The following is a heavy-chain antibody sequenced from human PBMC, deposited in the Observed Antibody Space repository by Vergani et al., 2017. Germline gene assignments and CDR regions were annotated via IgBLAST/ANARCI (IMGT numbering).Heavy chain of an antibody. Sequence: EVQLVESGGGLVQPGGSLRLSCAASGFTFSSYWMHWVRQAPGKGLVWVSRINSDGSSTSYADSVKGRFTISRDNAKNTLYLQMNSLRAEDTAVYYCAKTNRPTTVVTPGTKYFDYWGQGTLVTVSS. J-gene: IGHJ4*02. CDR3: AKTNRPTTVVTPGTKYFDY. CDR1: GFTFSSYW. D-gene: IGHD4-23*01. CDR2: INSDGSST. V-gene: IGHV3-74*01.